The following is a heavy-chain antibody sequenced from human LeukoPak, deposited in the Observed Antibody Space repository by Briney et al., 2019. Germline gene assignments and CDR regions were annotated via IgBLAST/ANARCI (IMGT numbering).Heavy chain of an antibody. Sequence: PGGSLRLSCAASGFTISSYAMSWVRQAAGKGLEWVSAMSGSGGSTYYADSVKGRFTISRDNSKNTLYLQMNSLRAEDTAVYYCAKDLSEGYFDWSKAVFDYWGQGTLVTVSS. CDR2: MSGSGGST. CDR1: GFTISSYA. CDR3: AKDLSEGYFDWSKAVFDY. D-gene: IGHD3-9*01. J-gene: IGHJ4*02. V-gene: IGHV3-23*01.